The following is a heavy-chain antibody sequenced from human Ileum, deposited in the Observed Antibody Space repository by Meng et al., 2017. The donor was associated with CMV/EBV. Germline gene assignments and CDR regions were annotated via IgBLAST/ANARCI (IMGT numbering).Heavy chain of an antibody. CDR3: TTEYYDIWSGYYGGYDY. V-gene: IGHV3-15*01. D-gene: IGHD3-3*01. CDR2: IKSKTDAGTT. J-gene: IGHJ4*02. Sequence: FSNAWMSWVSQAPGKGLEWVGRIKSKTDAGTTDYAAPVKGRFTISRDDSKNTLYLQMNSLKTEDTAVYYCTTEYYDIWSGYYGGYDYWGQGTLVTVSS. CDR1: FSNAW.